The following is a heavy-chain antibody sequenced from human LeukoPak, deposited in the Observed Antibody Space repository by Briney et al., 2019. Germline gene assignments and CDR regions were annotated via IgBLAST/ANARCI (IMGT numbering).Heavy chain of an antibody. V-gene: IGHV3-23*01. CDR3: ANDCGGAFIFDY. D-gene: IGHD3-16*01. CDR1: GFTFTSYA. Sequence: GGSLRLSCTASGFTFTSYAMSWVRQAPGKGLEWVSGISGGSDWTDYADSVKGRFTISRDNSKNTLYLQMNSLRAEDTAVYYCANDCGGAFIFDYWGQGTLVTVSS. J-gene: IGHJ4*02. CDR2: ISGGSDWT.